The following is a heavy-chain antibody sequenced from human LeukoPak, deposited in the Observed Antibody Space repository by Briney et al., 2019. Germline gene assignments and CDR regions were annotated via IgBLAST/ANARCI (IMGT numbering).Heavy chain of an antibody. J-gene: IGHJ2*01. D-gene: IGHD2-15*01. CDR2: IYYSGST. CDR1: GGSISSGDYY. CDR3: ARAPLDCSGGSCYYWYFDL. V-gene: IGHV4-30-4*08. Sequence: TSETLSLTCTVSGGSISSGDYYWSWIRQPPGKGLEWIGYIYYSGSTYYNPSLKSRVTISVDTSKNQFSLKLSSVTAADTAIYYCARAPLDCSGGSCYYWYFDLWGRGTLVTASS.